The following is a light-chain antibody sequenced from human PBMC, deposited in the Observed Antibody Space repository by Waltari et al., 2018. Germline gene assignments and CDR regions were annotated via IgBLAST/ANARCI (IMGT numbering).Light chain of an antibody. CDR3: CSYAGVSTWV. CDR1: SSDFRNYNL. CDR2: EDI. J-gene: IGLJ3*02. V-gene: IGLV2-23*01. Sequence: QSALTQPASVSGSPGQSITISCTGLSSDFRNYNLVSWYHQHPGEAPKPIIYEDIKRPSGVSNRFSGSKSGDTASLTISGLQAEDESDYYCCSYAGVSTWVFGGGTKVTVL.